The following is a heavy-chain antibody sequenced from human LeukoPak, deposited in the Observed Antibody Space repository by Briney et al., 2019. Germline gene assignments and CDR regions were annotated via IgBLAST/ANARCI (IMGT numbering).Heavy chain of an antibody. Sequence: SVKVSCKASGGTFSSYAISWVRQAPGQGLEWMGRIIPILGIANYAQKFQGRVTITADKSTSTAYMELSSLRSEDTAVYYCARTPYCSGGSCYSFYWGQGTLVTVSS. D-gene: IGHD2-15*01. J-gene: IGHJ4*02. CDR1: GGTFSSYA. CDR2: IIPILGIA. CDR3: ARTPYCSGGSCYSFY. V-gene: IGHV1-69*04.